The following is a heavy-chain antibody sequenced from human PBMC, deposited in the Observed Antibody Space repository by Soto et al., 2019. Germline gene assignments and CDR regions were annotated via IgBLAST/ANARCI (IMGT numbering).Heavy chain of an antibody. J-gene: IGHJ6*02. CDR1: GFTFSGSA. V-gene: IGHV3-73*01. CDR2: IRSKANSYAT. D-gene: IGHD3-10*01. CDR3: TSSEWFGESGGMDV. Sequence: GGSLSLSCAASGFTFSGSAMHWVRQASGKGLEWVGRIRSKANSYATAYAASVKGRFTISRDDSKNTAYLQMNSLKTEDTAVYYCTSSEWFGESGGMDVWGQGTTVTVSS.